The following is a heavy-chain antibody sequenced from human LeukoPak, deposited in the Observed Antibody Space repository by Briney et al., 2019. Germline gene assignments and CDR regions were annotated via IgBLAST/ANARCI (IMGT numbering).Heavy chain of an antibody. CDR1: GFSFSSFE. Sequence: GGSLRLSCVGSGFSFSSFEYNWVRQAPGKGLEWVSYVSVSGDEIHHADSVRGRFTISRDNAKNSVFLQMNSLRAEDTAIYYCARDRSIIMDRGTPDAFDIWGQGTMVTVSS. V-gene: IGHV3-48*03. CDR2: VSVSGDEI. J-gene: IGHJ3*02. CDR3: ARDRSIIMDRGTPDAFDI. D-gene: IGHD3-10*01.